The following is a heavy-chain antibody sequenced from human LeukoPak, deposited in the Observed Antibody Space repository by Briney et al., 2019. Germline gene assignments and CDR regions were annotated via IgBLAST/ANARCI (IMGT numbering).Heavy chain of an antibody. Sequence: GGSLRLSCAASGFTFSSYGMHWVRQAPGKGLEWVAFIRYDGSNKYYADSVKGRFTISRDNSKNTLYLQMNSLRAEDTAVYYCASVGYYDFWSGHGALDYWGQGTLVTVSS. CDR3: ASVGYYDFWSGHGALDY. CDR2: IRYDGSNK. V-gene: IGHV3-30*02. D-gene: IGHD3-3*01. J-gene: IGHJ4*02. CDR1: GFTFSSYG.